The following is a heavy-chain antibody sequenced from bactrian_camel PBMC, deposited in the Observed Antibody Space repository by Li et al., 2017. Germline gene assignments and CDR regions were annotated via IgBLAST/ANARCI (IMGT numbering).Heavy chain of an antibody. CDR3: AARGPYCYTKLSVADFTY. CDR2: IYSGDSSA. D-gene: IGHD2*01. CDR1: GYIYSSYA. Sequence: HVQLVESGGGSVQAGGSLRLSCTVSGYIYSSYAMGWFRQAPGKEREGVAAIYSGDSSAIYDDNAKGRFTISQDNASKTVVLQMNSLKPEDTAMYYCAARGPYCYTKLSVADFTYWGQGTQVTVS. J-gene: IGHJ6*01. V-gene: IGHV3-3*01.